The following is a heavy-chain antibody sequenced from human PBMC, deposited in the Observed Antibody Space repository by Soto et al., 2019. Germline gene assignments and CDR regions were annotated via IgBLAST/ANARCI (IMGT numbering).Heavy chain of an antibody. CDR1: GYTFSNYY. V-gene: IGHV1-46*01. CDR2: INPSGGGT. CDR3: ARGPKLTDFGDRGYYGMDV. J-gene: IGHJ6*02. Sequence: QVHLVQSGAEVKKPGASVTFPCKASGYTFSNYYMHWVRQAPGQGLEWVGIINPSGGGTTYAQNFQGRATXTXDXXTSTGYMELNSLRSEDTAVYYCARGPKLTDFGDRGYYGMDVWGHGTTVTVSS. D-gene: IGHD4-17*01.